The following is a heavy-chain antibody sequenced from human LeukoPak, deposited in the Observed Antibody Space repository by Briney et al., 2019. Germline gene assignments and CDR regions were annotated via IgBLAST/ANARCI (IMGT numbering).Heavy chain of an antibody. J-gene: IGHJ4*02. D-gene: IGHD3-3*01. CDR3: ARIAYDFWSGYYQYYFDY. CDR1: GGSISSGGYY. V-gene: IGHV4-30-2*01. CDR2: IYHSGST. Sequence: SETLSLTCTVSGGSISSGGYYWSWIRQPPGKGLEWIGYIYHSGSTYYNPSLKSRVTISVDTSKNQFSLKLSSVTAADTAVYYCARIAYDFWSGYYQYYFDYWGQGTLVTVSS.